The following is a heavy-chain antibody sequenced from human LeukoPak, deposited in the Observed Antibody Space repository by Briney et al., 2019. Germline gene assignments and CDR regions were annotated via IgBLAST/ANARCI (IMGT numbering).Heavy chain of an antibody. J-gene: IGHJ4*02. CDR1: GFTVSSNY. CDR2: ISSNGGST. Sequence: PGGSLRLSCAASGFTVSSNYMSWVRQAPGKGLEYVSAISSNGGSTYYANSVKGRFTISRDNSKNTLYLQMGSLRAEDMAVYYCARHGHYDFWSGYSLDYWGQGTLVTVSS. CDR3: ARHGHYDFWSGYSLDY. D-gene: IGHD3-3*01. V-gene: IGHV3-64*01.